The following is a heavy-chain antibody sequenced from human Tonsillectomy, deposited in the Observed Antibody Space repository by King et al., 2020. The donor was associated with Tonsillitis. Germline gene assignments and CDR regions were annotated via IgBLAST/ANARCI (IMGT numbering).Heavy chain of an antibody. CDR2: IRYDGHNK. CDR1: GFTFNNYG. D-gene: IGHD3-9*01. Sequence: VQLVESGGGVVQPGGSLRLSCAASGFTFNNYGMHWVRQAPGKGLEWMAFIRYDGHNKYYADSVKGRFAISRDNSKNTLDLQMNSLRAEDTAVYYCAKDSPPDWLTPTGQFDYWGQGTLVTVSS. CDR3: AKDSPPDWLTPTGQFDY. V-gene: IGHV3-30*02. J-gene: IGHJ4*02.